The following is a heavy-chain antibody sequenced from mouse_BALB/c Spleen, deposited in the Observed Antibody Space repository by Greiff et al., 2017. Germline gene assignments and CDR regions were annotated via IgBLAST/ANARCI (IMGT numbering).Heavy chain of an antibody. J-gene: IGHJ3*01. CDR3: ARAEEELAY. CDR1: GFTFSSYG. CDR2: INSNGGST. D-gene: IGHD3-3*01. V-gene: IGHV5-6-3*01. Sequence: EVQGVESGGGLVHPGGSLKLSCAASGFTFSSYGMSWVRQTPDKRLELVATINSNGGSTYYPDSVKGRFTISRDNAKNTLYLQMSSLKSEDTAMYYCARAEEELAYWGQGTLVTVSA.